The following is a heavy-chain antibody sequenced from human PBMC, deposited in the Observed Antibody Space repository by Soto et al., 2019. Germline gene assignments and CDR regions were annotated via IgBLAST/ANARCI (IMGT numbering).Heavy chain of an antibody. CDR1: GFTFSIYA. CDR3: AKRRGAGGHFDY. Sequence: GSXKLSCTACGFTFSIYAMGCFRQGPGKGLEWVAVVSIGGSTHYADSVRGRFTISRDNSKNTLSLQMNSLTAEDTAVYFCAKRRGAGGHFDYWGQGALVTVSS. V-gene: IGHV3-23*01. CDR2: VSIGGST. D-gene: IGHD2-15*01. J-gene: IGHJ4*02.